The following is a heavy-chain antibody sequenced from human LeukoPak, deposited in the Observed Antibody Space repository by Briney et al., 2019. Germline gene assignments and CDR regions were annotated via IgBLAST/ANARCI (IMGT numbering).Heavy chain of an antibody. CDR2: IHYSGIT. Sequence: SETLSLTCTVSGGSISSHDWSWIRQPPGKGLEYIGYIHYSGITNYNPSLMSRVTISVDTSKNQISLKLSSVTAADTAVYYCARRYNYVFDYWGQGTLVTVYS. J-gene: IGHJ4*02. CDR1: GGSISSHD. CDR3: ARRYNYVFDY. D-gene: IGHD1-1*01. V-gene: IGHV4-59*11.